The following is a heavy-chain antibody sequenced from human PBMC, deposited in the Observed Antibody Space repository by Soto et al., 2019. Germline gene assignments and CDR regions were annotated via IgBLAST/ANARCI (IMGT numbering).Heavy chain of an antibody. CDR2: IHHSGST. D-gene: IGHD6-13*01. Sequence: PSETLSLTCAVSGYSVSSDYYWGWIRQPPGKEMEWIASIHHSGSTYYNLSLKSRVTISVDTSKNQLSLKVNSVTAADTAVYYCARIKQQLIPDYWGQGTLVTVS. V-gene: IGHV4-38-2*01. J-gene: IGHJ4*02. CDR3: ARIKQQLIPDY. CDR1: GYSVSSDYY.